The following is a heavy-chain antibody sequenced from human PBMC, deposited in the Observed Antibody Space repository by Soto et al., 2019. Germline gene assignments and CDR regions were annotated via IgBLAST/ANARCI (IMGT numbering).Heavy chain of an antibody. CDR2: VYKTGST. Sequence: QVQLQESGPGLVKPSETLSLTCNVSGGSISSYYWTWIRQPPGKGLEWIGYVYKTGSTNYNPSLKRRVTISLDTSKNQYFLNLSSETSADTAVYYCAGMSFTVFGEVIDNFYFYGMDVWGQGTTVTVSS. V-gene: IGHV4-59*03. CDR1: GGSISSYY. D-gene: IGHD3-3*01. J-gene: IGHJ6*02. CDR3: AGMSFTVFGEVIDNFYFYGMDV.